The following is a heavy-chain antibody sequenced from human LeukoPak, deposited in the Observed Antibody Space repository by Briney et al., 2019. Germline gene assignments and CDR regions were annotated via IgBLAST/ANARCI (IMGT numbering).Heavy chain of an antibody. J-gene: IGHJ2*01. Sequence: GGSLRLSCTASGFTFSSYWMHWVRQAPGKGPEWVANIKQDGSEKYYVDSVKGRFTISRDNAETSLHLQMNSLRAEDTAVYYCARGGNHGDYWYFDLWGRGTLVTVSS. CDR2: IKQDGSEK. D-gene: IGHD4-17*01. V-gene: IGHV3-7*01. CDR3: ARGGNHGDYWYFDL. CDR1: GFTFSSYW.